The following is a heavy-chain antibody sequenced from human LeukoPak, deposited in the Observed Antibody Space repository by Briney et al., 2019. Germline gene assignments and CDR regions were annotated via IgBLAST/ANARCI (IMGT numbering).Heavy chain of an antibody. J-gene: IGHJ6*03. CDR3: ARGLRSGSYHNYYYYYMDV. Sequence: GGSLRLSCAASGFTFSSYSMNWVRQAPGKGLEWVSYISSSSSTIYYADSVKGRFTISRDNAKNSLYLQMNSLRAEDTAVYYCARGLRSGSYHNYYYYYMDVRGKGTTVTVSS. CDR2: ISSSSSTI. V-gene: IGHV3-48*01. D-gene: IGHD1-26*01. CDR1: GFTFSSYS.